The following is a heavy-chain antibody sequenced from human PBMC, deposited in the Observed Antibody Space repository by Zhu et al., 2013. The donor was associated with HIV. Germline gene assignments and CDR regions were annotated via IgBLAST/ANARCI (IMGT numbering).Heavy chain of an antibody. CDR1: GGSFSGYY. V-gene: IGHV4-34*01. D-gene: IGHD3-10*01. Sequence: VQLQQWGAGLLKPSETLSLTCAVYGGSFSGYYWSWIRQPPGKGLEWIGEINHSGSTNYNPSLKSRVTISVDTSKNQFSLKLSSVTAADTAVYYCARDRRYYGSGSYYYYYYMDVWGKGPRSPSP. CDR2: INHSGST. CDR3: ARDRRYYGSGSYYYYYYMDV. J-gene: IGHJ6*03.